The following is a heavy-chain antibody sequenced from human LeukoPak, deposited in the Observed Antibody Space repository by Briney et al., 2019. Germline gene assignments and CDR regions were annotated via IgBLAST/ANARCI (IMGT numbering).Heavy chain of an antibody. V-gene: IGHV1-69*13. J-gene: IGHJ4*02. D-gene: IGHD6-19*01. CDR2: IIPIFGTA. Sequence: SVNVSCKAPVGTFSIYTTSWVRPAPGQGLEWMGGIIPIFGTANYAQKFQGRVTITADESTSTAYMELSSLRSEDTAVYYCARAHSSGWYDYWGQGTLVTVSS. CDR1: VGTFSIYT. CDR3: ARAHSSGWYDY.